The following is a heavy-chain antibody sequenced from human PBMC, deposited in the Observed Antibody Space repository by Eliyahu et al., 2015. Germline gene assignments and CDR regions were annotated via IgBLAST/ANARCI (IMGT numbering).Heavy chain of an antibody. D-gene: IGHD3-22*01. Sequence: EVQLVESGGGLVQPXGGSLRVXCAASGFTFSSYAMSWVRQTPTKGLEWVSGITGSGGDTYYADSVKGRFTISRDNSKNTLSLQMSSLRTEDTAVYYCAKGTLFYYDTRDHAFDLWGLGTNVTVSS. J-gene: IGHJ3*01. V-gene: IGHV3-23*04. CDR1: GFTFSSYA. CDR2: ITGSGGDT. CDR3: AKGTLFYYDTRDHAFDL.